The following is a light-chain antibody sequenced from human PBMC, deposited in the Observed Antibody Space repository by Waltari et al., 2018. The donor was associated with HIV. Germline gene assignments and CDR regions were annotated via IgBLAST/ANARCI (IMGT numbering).Light chain of an antibody. Sequence: SLGASVTLTCTLSSGYSNYKVDWYQQRPGKGPRFVMRVGTGGIVGSKGDGIPDRFSVLGSGLNRYLTIKNIQEEDESDYHCGADLGSGSNFVYVFGTGTKVTVL. V-gene: IGLV9-49*01. CDR1: SGYSNYK. CDR3: GADLGSGSNFVYV. CDR2: VGTGGIVG. J-gene: IGLJ1*01.